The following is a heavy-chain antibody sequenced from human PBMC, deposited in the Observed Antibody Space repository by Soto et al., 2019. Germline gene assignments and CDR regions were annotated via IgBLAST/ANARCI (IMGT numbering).Heavy chain of an antibody. CDR2: ISYDGSNK. D-gene: IGHD1-1*01. Sequence: QVQLVESGGGVVQPGRSLRLSCAASGFTFSSYGMHWVRQAPGKGLEWVAVISYDGSNKYYADSVKGRFTISRDNSKNPLDRQLSSVRAGDTAGYYCARASRDVYNSNLDDCGQGTLVTVSS. CDR1: GFTFSSYG. V-gene: IGHV3-30*03. CDR3: ARASRDVYNSNLDD. J-gene: IGHJ4*02.